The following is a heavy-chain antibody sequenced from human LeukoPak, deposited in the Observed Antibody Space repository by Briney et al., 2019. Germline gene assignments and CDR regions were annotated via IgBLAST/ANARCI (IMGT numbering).Heavy chain of an antibody. Sequence: PGGSLRLSCAASGFTFSDYRMNWVRQAPGKGLEWASYISSSSSTIYYADSVKGRFTISRDNAKNSVYLQMNSLRAEDTAVYYCARDLGYYGNWGQGTLVTVSS. J-gene: IGHJ4*02. V-gene: IGHV3-48*01. CDR3: ARDLGYYGN. CDR1: GFTFSDYR. CDR2: ISSSSSTI. D-gene: IGHD3-10*01.